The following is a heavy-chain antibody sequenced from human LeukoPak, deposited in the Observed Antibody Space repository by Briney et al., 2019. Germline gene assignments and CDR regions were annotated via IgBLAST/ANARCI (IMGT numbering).Heavy chain of an antibody. J-gene: IGHJ4*02. V-gene: IGHV3-7*01. CDR3: TRVIVAGPGYFDYFDF. D-gene: IGHD3-9*01. Sequence: PGGSLRLYCAASGFSFSNHYMRWIRQAPGKGLEWVANINEDGSNKWHLGSVKGRFTASRDNARNALYLQMNGLRVEDTAVYYCTRVIVAGPGYFDYFDFWGQGALVTVSS. CDR2: INEDGSNK. CDR1: GFSFSNHY.